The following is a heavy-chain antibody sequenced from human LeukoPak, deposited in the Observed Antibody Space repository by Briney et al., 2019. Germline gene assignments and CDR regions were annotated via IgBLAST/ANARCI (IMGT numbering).Heavy chain of an antibody. CDR1: GYSFTSYW. CDR3: ARQGEMATTVDY. V-gene: IGHV5-10-1*01. CDR2: IDPSDSYT. Sequence: GESLKISCKGSGYSFTSYWISWVRQMPGKGLEWMGRIDPSDSYTNYSPSFQGHVTISADKSISTAYLQWSSLKASDTAMYYCARQGEMATTVDYWGRGTLVTVSS. D-gene: IGHD5-24*01. J-gene: IGHJ4*02.